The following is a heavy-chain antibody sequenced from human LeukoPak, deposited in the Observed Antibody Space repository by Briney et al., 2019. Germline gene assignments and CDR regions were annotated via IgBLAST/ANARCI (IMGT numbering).Heavy chain of an antibody. CDR1: GFTFSSYS. J-gene: IGHJ3*02. CDR3: ARERDSSSWYAFDI. Sequence: GRSLRLSCAASGFTFSSYSLNWVRQAPGKGLEWVSHISSSSSTIYYGDSVKGRFTISRDNAKNSLYLQMNSLRDEDTAVYYCARERDSSSWYAFDIWGQGTMVTVSS. CDR2: ISSSSSTI. V-gene: IGHV3-48*02. D-gene: IGHD6-13*01.